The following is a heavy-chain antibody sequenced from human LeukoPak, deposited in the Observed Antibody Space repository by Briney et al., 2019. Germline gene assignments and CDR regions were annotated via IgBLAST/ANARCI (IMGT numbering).Heavy chain of an antibody. V-gene: IGHV4-39*01. CDR1: SFRNYW. CDR3: ARQHSSGYYGSFDP. CDR2: IYYSGST. J-gene: IGHJ5*02. Sequence: SFRNYWMGWVRQPPGKGLEWIGSIYYSGSTYYNPSLKSRVTISVDTSKNQFSLKLSSVTAADTAVYYCARQHSSGYYGSFDPWGQGTLVTVSS. D-gene: IGHD3-22*01.